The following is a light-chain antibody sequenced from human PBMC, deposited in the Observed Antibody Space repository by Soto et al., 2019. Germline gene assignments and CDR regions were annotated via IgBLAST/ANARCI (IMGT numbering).Light chain of an antibody. CDR2: WAS. CDR1: QSVLYTSNNQNY. CDR3: QQYYSTPLT. Sequence: DIVMTQSPDSLAVSLGERATINCKSIQSVLYTSNNQNYLAWYQQKPGQPTKLLIYWASIRESEVPDRFSCRQYQTEFTLTISRLQAEDVAVYYCQQYYSTPLTLGPGNRLAIK. V-gene: IGKV4-1*01. J-gene: IGKJ3*01.